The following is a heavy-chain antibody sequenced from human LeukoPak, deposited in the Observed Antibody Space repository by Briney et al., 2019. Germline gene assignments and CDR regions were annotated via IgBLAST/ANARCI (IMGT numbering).Heavy chain of an antibody. J-gene: IGHJ6*02. CDR3: AKEVVKEDDFWSGYSYGMDV. CDR1: GYTFTGYY. V-gene: IGHV1-2*02. CDR2: INPNSGGT. D-gene: IGHD3-3*01. Sequence: ASVKVSCKASGYTFTGYYMHWVRQAPGQGLEWMGWINPNSGGTNYAQKFQGRVTMTRDTSISTAYMELSRLRSDDTAVYYCAKEVVKEDDFWSGYSYGMDVWGQGTTVTVSS.